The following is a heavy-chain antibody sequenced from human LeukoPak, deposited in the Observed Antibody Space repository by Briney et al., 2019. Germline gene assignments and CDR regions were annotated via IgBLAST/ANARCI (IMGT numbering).Heavy chain of an antibody. D-gene: IGHD6-13*01. J-gene: IGHJ4*02. CDR1: GFTFSNYG. CDR3: ASGGQQLVVGGIDY. Sequence: GRSLRLSCAASGFTFSNYGMHWVRQAPGKGLEWVAVISYDGSKKYYADSVKGRFTISRDNSKSTLYLQMDTLRAEDTAVYYCASGGQQLVVGGIDYWGQGTLVTVSS. CDR2: ISYDGSKK. V-gene: IGHV3-30*03.